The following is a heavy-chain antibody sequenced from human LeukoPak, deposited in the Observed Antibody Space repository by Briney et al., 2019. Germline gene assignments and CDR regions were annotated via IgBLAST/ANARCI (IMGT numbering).Heavy chain of an antibody. CDR3: ARDRGAVTDVFDY. V-gene: IGHV3-11*04. CDR2: IRSSGTTI. Sequence: KPGGSLRLSXVASGFTFSDYYMSWIRQAPGEGLEWVSYIRSSGTTIHYADSVKGRFTISRDNAKNSLYLQMNSLRAEDTAVYYCARDRGAVTDVFDYWGQGTLVTVSS. D-gene: IGHD6-19*01. CDR1: GFTFSDYY. J-gene: IGHJ4*02.